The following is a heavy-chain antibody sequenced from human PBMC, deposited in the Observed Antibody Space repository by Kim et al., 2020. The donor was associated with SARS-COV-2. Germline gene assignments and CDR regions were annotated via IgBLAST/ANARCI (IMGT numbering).Heavy chain of an antibody. D-gene: IGHD3-16*01. V-gene: IGHV1-3*01. Sequence: KYSQKCQGRVTITRDTSAGTAYMELSSLRSEDTAVYYCARGGRDPNYFDYWGQGTLVTVSS. CDR3: ARGGRDPNYFDY. J-gene: IGHJ4*02.